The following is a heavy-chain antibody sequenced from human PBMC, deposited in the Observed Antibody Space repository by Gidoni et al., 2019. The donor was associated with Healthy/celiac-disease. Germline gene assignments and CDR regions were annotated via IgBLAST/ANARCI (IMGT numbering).Heavy chain of an antibody. V-gene: IGHV1-58*02. CDR3: AARAVAAPDAFDI. J-gene: IGHJ3*02. CDR2: IVVGSGNT. CDR1: GFTFTSSA. Sequence: QMQLVQSGPEVKKPGTSVKVPCKASGFTFTSSAMPWVRQARGQRLEWIGWIVVGSGNTNYAQKFQERVTITRDMSTSTAYMELSSLRSEDTAVYYCAARAVAAPDAFDIWGQGTMVTVSS. D-gene: IGHD6-19*01.